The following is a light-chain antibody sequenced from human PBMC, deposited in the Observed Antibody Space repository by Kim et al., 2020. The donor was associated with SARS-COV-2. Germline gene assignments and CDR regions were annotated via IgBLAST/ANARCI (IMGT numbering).Light chain of an antibody. CDR2: DNN. V-gene: IGLV1-51*01. CDR3: GTWDTSLSAVV. J-gene: IGLJ3*02. Sequence: GQKVTISCSGSSSNIGNYCASWYQNLPGTAPKLLIYDNNERPSGIPDRFSGSKSGTSATLGISGLQTGDEADYYCGTWDTSLSAVVFGGGTQLTVL. CDR1: SSNIGNYC.